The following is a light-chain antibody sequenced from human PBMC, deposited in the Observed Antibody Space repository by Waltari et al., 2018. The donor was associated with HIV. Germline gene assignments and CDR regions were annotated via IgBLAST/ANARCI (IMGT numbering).Light chain of an antibody. Sequence: DIQMTQSPSSRSASVGDRVTITCRASQGISNYLAWYQQKAGKVPKVLIYGASSLQSGCPSRFTGSGSGTEFTLTISSLQPEDVATYYCQSYKSAPFTFGGGTRVEIK. V-gene: IGKV1-27*01. J-gene: IGKJ4*01. CDR2: GAS. CDR1: QGISNY. CDR3: QSYKSAPFT.